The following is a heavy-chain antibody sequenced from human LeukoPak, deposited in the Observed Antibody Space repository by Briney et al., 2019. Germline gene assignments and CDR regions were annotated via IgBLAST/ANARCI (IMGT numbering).Heavy chain of an antibody. V-gene: IGHV3-21*01. D-gene: IGHD3-10*01. J-gene: IGHJ4*02. CDR3: ARDGGDYGSGSYYAY. CDR2: IRSSSSYI. Sequence: GGSLRLSCAASGFTFSSYSMNWVRQAPGKGLEWVSSIRSSSSYIYYADSVKGRFTISRDNAKNSLYLQMDSLRAEDTAVYYCARDGGDYGSGSYYAYWGQGTLVTVSS. CDR1: GFTFSSYS.